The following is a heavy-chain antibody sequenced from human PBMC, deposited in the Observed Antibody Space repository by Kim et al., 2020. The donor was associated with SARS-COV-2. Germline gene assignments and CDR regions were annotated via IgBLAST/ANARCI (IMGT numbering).Heavy chain of an antibody. CDR1: GGSFSGYY. CDR3: ARRASYAKYYFDY. CDR2: INHSGST. D-gene: IGHD2-2*01. V-gene: IGHV4-34*01. Sequence: SETLSLTCAVYGGSFSGYYWSWIRQPPGKGLEWIGEINHSGSTNYNPSLKSRVTISVDTSKNQFSLKLSSVTAADTAVYYCARRASYAKYYFDYWGQGTLVTVSS. J-gene: IGHJ4*02.